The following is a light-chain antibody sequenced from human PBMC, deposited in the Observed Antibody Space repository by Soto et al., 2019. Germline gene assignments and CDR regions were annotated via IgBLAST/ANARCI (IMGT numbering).Light chain of an antibody. V-gene: IGKV3-20*01. Sequence: EIVLTQSPGTLSLSPGERATLSCRASQSVSSSYLAWYHQKPGQAPRLLISGASTRATGVPDRFSGSGSGTDFTLTIDSLQAEDVAVYYCQQYYTTPTWTFGQGTKVDIK. CDR1: QSVSSSY. CDR2: GAS. J-gene: IGKJ1*01. CDR3: QQYYTTPTWT.